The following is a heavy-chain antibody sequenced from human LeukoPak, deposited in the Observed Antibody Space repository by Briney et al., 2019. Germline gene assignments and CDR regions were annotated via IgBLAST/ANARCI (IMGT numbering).Heavy chain of an antibody. CDR1: GGTFSIYA. Sequence: SVTVSCTASGGTFSIYAISWVRQAPGQGLEWMGGIIPIFGTANYAQKFQGRVTITADESTSTAYMELSSLRSEDTAVYYCAREGSGSSGWSDRHFDYWGQGTLVTVSS. V-gene: IGHV1-69*01. CDR2: IIPIFGTA. CDR3: AREGSGSSGWSDRHFDY. D-gene: IGHD6-19*01. J-gene: IGHJ4*02.